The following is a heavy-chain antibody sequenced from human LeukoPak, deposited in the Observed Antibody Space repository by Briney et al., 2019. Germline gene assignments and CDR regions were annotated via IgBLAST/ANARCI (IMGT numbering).Heavy chain of an antibody. V-gene: IGHV3-7*01. CDR1: GLTFSIHW. D-gene: IGHD3-22*01. J-gene: IGHJ4*02. Sequence: GGSLRLSCAASGLTFSIHWMNWVRQAPGKGLECVANINQDGSDKYYVDSVKGRFTISRDNTKNSLYLQMNSLRAEDTAVYYCAKARYYYDSSGYDYWGQGTLVTVSS. CDR3: AKARYYYDSSGYDY. CDR2: INQDGSDK.